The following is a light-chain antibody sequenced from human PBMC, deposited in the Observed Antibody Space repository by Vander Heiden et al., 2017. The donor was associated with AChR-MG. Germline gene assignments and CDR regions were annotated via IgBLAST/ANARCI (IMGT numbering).Light chain of an antibody. CDR3: QQRRSFPIT. CDR1: ETIDNS. Sequence: EIVLTQSPDFQSVTPKEKVTITCRASETIDNSLHWYQQKAGQSPKLLIRFASQSISGVPSRFSGSRSGTEFTLTINSREAEDAATYYCQQRRSFPITLGGGTKVDIK. J-gene: IGKJ4*01. V-gene: IGKV6-21*02. CDR2: FAS.